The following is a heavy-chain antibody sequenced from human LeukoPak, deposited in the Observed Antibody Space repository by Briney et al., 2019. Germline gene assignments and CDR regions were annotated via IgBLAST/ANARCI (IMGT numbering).Heavy chain of an antibody. J-gene: IGHJ4*02. CDR3: ARWLQNFDY. D-gene: IGHD5-24*01. Sequence: GESLKVSSKGSGYSFTSYWIGWVRQMPGKGLEWMGIIYPGDSDTRYSPSFQGQVTISADKSISTAYMQWSSLKASDTAMYDCARWLQNFDYWGQGTLVTVSS. CDR2: IYPGDSDT. CDR1: GYSFTSYW. V-gene: IGHV5-51*01.